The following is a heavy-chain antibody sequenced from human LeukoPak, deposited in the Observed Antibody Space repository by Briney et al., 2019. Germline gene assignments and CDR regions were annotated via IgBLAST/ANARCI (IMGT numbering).Heavy chain of an antibody. D-gene: IGHD6-19*01. V-gene: IGHV4-59*01. CDR2: INYSGNIYYSGNT. CDR3: ARAGGGWSFDY. Sequence: SEALSLTCTVSGVSISTYYWSWIRQPPGKGLEWIGYINYSGNIYYSGNTNYNPSLKSRVTISIDTSKNQFSLKLSSVTAADTAVYYCARAGGGWSFDYWGQGTLVTVSS. CDR1: GVSISTYY. J-gene: IGHJ4*02.